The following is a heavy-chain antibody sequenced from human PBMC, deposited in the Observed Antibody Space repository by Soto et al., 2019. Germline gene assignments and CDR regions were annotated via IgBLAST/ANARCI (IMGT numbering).Heavy chain of an antibody. D-gene: IGHD2-2*01. CDR3: ARGPSYCSSTSCYFSY. CDR2: IWYDGSNK. V-gene: IGHV3-33*01. Sequence: QVQLVESGGGVVQPGRSLRLSCAASGFTFSSYGMHWVRQAPGKGLEWVAVIWYDGSNKYYADPVKGRFTISRDNSKNTLYLQMNSLRAEDTAVYYCARGPSYCSSTSCYFSYWGQGTLVTVSS. J-gene: IGHJ4*02. CDR1: GFTFSSYG.